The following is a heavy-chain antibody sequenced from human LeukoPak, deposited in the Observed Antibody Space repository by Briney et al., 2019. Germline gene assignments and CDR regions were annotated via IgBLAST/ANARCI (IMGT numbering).Heavy chain of an antibody. CDR1: GGSISSYY. D-gene: IGHD3-3*01. CDR2: IYYSGST. Sequence: PSETLSLTCTVSGGSISSYYWSWIRQPPGKGLESIGYIYYSGSTNYNPSLKSRVTISVDTSKNQFSLKLSSVTAADTAVYYCARAITIFGVVIVDAFDIWGQGTMVTVSS. CDR3: ARAITIFGVVIVDAFDI. V-gene: IGHV4-59*01. J-gene: IGHJ3*02.